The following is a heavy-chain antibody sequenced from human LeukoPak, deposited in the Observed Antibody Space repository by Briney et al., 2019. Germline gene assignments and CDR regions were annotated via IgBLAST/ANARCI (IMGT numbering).Heavy chain of an antibody. CDR3: ASSRSKDIVVVVAARPGPLDY. D-gene: IGHD2-15*01. J-gene: IGHJ4*02. CDR2: FDPEDGET. V-gene: IGHV1-24*01. CDR1: GYTLTELS. Sequence: GASVKVSCKVSGYTLTELSMHWVRQAPGKGLEWMGGFDPEDGETIYAQKFQGRVTITTDESTSTAYMELSSLRSEDTAVYYCASSRSKDIVVVVAARPGPLDYWGQGTLVTVSS.